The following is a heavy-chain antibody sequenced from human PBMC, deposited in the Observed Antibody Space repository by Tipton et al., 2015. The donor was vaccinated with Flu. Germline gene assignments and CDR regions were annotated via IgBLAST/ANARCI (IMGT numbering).Heavy chain of an antibody. D-gene: IGHD3-3*01. V-gene: IGHV5-51*01. CDR2: FYPGDSDT. J-gene: IGHJ4*02. Sequence: QLVQSGAEVKKPGESLKISCKASGYRFTTQWLGWVRQMPGKGLEWMGTFYPGDSDTRYSPSFQGRVAISADKSINTAYLQWSSLKASDTAMYYCAMRPTRYDDFWSGYYAGGQGTLVTVSS. CDR1: GYRFTTQW. CDR3: AMRPTRYDDFWSGYYA.